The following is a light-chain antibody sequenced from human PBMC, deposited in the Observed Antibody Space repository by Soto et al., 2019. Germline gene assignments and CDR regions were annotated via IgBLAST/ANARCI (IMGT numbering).Light chain of an antibody. Sequence: IQLTQSPSSLSASVGDSVIITCRASEDITMYLAWYQQKPGKAPNLLMYAASTLQSGVPSRFSGSGSGTDFTLTISSLQAEDFATYYCQQTRRYPSTFGGGTKVDI. CDR2: AAS. CDR3: QQTRRYPST. CDR1: EDITMY. V-gene: IGKV1-9*01. J-gene: IGKJ4*01.